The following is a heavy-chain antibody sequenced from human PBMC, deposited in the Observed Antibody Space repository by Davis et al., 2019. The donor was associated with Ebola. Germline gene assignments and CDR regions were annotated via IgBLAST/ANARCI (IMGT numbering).Heavy chain of an antibody. CDR1: GGFISSGGYS. V-gene: IGHV4-39*01. Sequence: SETLSLTCAVSGGFISSGGYSWSWIRQPPGKGLEWIGEINHSGSTNYNPSLKSRVTISVDTSKNQFSLKLSSVTAADTAVYYCARAQFPTTSDHWGQGTLVTVSS. J-gene: IGHJ4*02. CDR2: INHSGST. CDR3: ARAQFPTTSDH. D-gene: IGHD1-1*01.